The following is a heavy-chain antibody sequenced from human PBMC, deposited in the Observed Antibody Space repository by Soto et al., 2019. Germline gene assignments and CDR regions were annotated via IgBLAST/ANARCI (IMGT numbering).Heavy chain of an antibody. Sequence: SETLSLTCTVSGGSISSSSYYWGWIRQPPGKGLEWIGSIYYSGSTYYNPSLKSRVTLSVDTSKNQFSLKLSFVTAADTAVYYCARLHGDYDYYYYYYMDVWGKGTTVTVSS. CDR1: GGSISSSSYY. CDR2: IYYSGST. J-gene: IGHJ6*03. CDR3: ARLHGDYDYYYYYYMDV. D-gene: IGHD4-17*01. V-gene: IGHV4-39*01.